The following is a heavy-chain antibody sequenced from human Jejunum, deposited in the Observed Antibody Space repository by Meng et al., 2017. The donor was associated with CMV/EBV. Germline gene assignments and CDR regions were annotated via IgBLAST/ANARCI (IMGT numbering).Heavy chain of an antibody. D-gene: IGHD3-10*01. CDR2: ISGSGGST. V-gene: IGHV3-23*01. J-gene: IGHJ4*02. CDR3: AKHQDGSGSYYNY. Sequence: SGFTFSTNAMSWVRQAPGKGLEWVSAISGSGGSTYYADSVKGRFTISRDDSKNTLHLQMNSLRAEDTAIYYCAKHQDGSGSYYNYWGQGMMVTVSS. CDR1: GFTFSTNA.